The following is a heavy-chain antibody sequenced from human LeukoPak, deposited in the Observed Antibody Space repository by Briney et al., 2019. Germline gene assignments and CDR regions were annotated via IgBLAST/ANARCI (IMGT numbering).Heavy chain of an antibody. V-gene: IGHV4-39*07. Sequence: PETLSLTCTVSGGSISSSSYYWGWIRQPPGKGLEWIGSIYYSGSTYYNPSLKSRVTISVDTSKNQFSLKLSSVTAADTAVYYCAKGYPGDSSWYYFDYWGQGTLVTVSS. CDR1: GGSISSSSYY. CDR2: IYYSGST. J-gene: IGHJ4*02. CDR3: AKGYPGDSSWYYFDY. D-gene: IGHD6-13*01.